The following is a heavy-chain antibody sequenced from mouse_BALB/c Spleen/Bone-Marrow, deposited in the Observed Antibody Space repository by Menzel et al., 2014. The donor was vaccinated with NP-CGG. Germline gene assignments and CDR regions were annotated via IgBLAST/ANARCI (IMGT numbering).Heavy chain of an antibody. CDR3: AKPSFDDYRIYAIDY. CDR2: IWGDGTT. V-gene: IGHV2-3*01. J-gene: IGHJ4*01. CDR1: GFSLTNFG. D-gene: IGHD2-4*01. Sequence: VKLVESGPGLVAPSQSLSITCTGSGFSLTNFGVSWVRQPPGKGLEWLGVIWGDGTTNYHSALISRLSISKDNSKSQVFLRLNSLQTDDTATYYCAKPSFDDYRIYAIDYWGQGTSVTVSS.